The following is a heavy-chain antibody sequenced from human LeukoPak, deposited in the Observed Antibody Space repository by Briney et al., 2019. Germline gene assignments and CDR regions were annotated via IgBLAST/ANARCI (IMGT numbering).Heavy chain of an antibody. Sequence: GASVKVSRMASGYTFTSYGISWVRQAPGQGLEWMRWISAYNGNTNYAQKLQGRVTMTTDTSTSTAYMELRSLRSDDTAVYYCASSGPRRAFGYWGQGTLVTVSS. V-gene: IGHV1-18*01. CDR1: GYTFTSYG. D-gene: IGHD1-14*01. J-gene: IGHJ4*02. CDR2: ISAYNGNT. CDR3: ASSGPRRAFGY.